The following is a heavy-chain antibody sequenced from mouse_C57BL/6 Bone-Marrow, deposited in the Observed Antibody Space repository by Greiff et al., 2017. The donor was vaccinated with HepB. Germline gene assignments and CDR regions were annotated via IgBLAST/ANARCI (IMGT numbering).Heavy chain of an antibody. CDR1: GYAFSSSW. CDR3: ARPLYDGYYKDFDY. J-gene: IGHJ2*01. D-gene: IGHD2-3*01. V-gene: IGHV1-82*01. Sequence: QVQLQQSGPELVKPGASVKISCKASGYAFSSSWMNWVKQRPGKGLEWIGRIYPGDGDTNYNGKFKGKATLTADKSSSTAYMQLSSLTSEDSAVYYCARPLYDGYYKDFDYWGQGTTLTVSS. CDR2: IYPGDGDT.